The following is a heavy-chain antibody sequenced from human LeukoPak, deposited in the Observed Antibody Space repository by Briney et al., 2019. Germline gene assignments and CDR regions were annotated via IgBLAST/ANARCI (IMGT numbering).Heavy chain of an antibody. CDR3: ARDRRYGDYPYFFDN. J-gene: IGHJ4*02. D-gene: IGHD4-17*01. CDR1: GFTFSTYT. CDR2: ISTSTSTT. V-gene: IGHV3-48*01. Sequence: PGGSLRLSCAASGFTFSTYTMNWVRQAPGKGLEWVSYISTSTSTTYYADSVKGRFTISRDNARNSLYLQMNSLRAEDTAVYYCARDRRYGDYPYFFDNWGQGTLVTVSS.